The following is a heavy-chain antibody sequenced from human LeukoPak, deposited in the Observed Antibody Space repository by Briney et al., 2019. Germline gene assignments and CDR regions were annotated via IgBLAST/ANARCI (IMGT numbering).Heavy chain of an antibody. J-gene: IGHJ3*01. CDR3: AREVSGRTAYNDGLDV. D-gene: IGHD3-16*01. CDR2: ISYDGSNK. Sequence: GGSLRLSCAASGFTFSSYAMHWVRQAPGKGLEWVAVISYDGSNKYYADSVKGRFTISRDNSKNTLYLQLNSLRAEDTAVYYFAREVSGRTAYNDGLDVWGQGTMVTVSS. V-gene: IGHV3-30*14. CDR1: GFTFSSYA.